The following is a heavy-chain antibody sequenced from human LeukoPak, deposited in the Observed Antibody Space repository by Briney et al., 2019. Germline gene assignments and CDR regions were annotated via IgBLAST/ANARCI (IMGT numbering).Heavy chain of an antibody. J-gene: IGHJ3*02. CDR2: ISSSTNTI. D-gene: IGHD4-23*01. CDR3: ARGGYGANDDAFDI. V-gene: IGHV3-48*02. CDR1: GFTFSSYS. Sequence: GGSLRLSCAASGFTFSSYSMNWVRQAPGKGLEWVSYISSSTNTIYYADSVKGRFTISRDNAKNSLFLQMNGLRDEDTAVYYCARGGYGANDDAFDIWGQGTMVTVSS.